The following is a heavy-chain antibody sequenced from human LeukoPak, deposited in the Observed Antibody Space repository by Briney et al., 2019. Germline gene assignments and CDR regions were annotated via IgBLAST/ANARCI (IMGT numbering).Heavy chain of an antibody. CDR3: ARLRVTTGFDY. D-gene: IGHD2-21*02. V-gene: IGHV4-39*01. CDR2: IYYSGIT. Sequence: SETLSLTCTVSDGSITRSSYYWGWIRQTPGEGLDWIGSIYYSGITYYNPSLQGRVTMSVDTSKNQFSLKLNSVTVADAAVYYCARLRVTTGFDYWDQGIPVTVSS. J-gene: IGHJ4*02. CDR1: DGSITRSSYY.